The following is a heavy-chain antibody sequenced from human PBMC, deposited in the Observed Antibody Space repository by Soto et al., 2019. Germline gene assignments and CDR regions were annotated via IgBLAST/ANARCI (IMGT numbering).Heavy chain of an antibody. V-gene: IGHV3-23*01. J-gene: IGHJ4*02. Sequence: AGSLRLTCAAYGLTFSLYAVSWVRQAPGKGLEWFSANSAGGCRLLYLNSVRGRFTISRDTSKNTLDLQMHSLSADDTAVYYCASDGLWVSTRETLSAYWGQGTRVTVPS. CDR1: GLTFSLYA. CDR3: ASDGLWVSTRETLSAY. CDR2: NSAGGCRL. D-gene: IGHD4-17*01.